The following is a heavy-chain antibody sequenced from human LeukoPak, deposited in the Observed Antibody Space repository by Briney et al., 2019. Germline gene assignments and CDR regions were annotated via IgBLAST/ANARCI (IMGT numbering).Heavy chain of an antibody. CDR2: IIPIFGTA. Sequence: GASVKVSCKASGYTFTDYAMNWVRQAPGQGLEWMGGIIPIFGTANYAQKFQGRVTITADESTSTAYMELSSLRSEDTAVYYCARDRGVATLYYFDYWGQGTLVTVSS. J-gene: IGHJ4*02. V-gene: IGHV1-69*13. D-gene: IGHD5-12*01. CDR1: GYTFTDYA. CDR3: ARDRGVATLYYFDY.